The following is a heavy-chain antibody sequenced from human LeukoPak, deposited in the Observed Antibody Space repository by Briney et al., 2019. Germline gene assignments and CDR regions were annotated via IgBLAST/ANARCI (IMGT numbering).Heavy chain of an antibody. CDR3: ARQGKWELAFYYMDV. J-gene: IGHJ6*03. CDR2: IYPGDSDT. Sequence: GESLKISCKGSGYSFTSYWIGWVRQMPGKGLERMGIIYPGDSDTRYSPSFQGQVTISADKSISTAYLQWSSLKASDTAMYYCARQGKWELAFYYMDVWGKETTVTVSS. V-gene: IGHV5-51*01. CDR1: GYSFTSYW. D-gene: IGHD1-26*01.